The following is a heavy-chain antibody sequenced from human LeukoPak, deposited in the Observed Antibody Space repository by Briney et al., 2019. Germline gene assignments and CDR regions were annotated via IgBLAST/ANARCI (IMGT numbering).Heavy chain of an antibody. CDR3: ARYSYCSGGSCYNGGYYYYYGMDV. Sequence: GESLKISCKGSGYIFTSYWIGWVRQMPGKGLEWMGIIYPGDSDTRYSPSFQGQVTISVDKSISTAYLQWSSLKASDTAMYYCARYSYCSGGSCYNGGYYYYYGMDVWGQGTTVTVSS. J-gene: IGHJ6*02. CDR1: GYIFTSYW. V-gene: IGHV5-51*01. CDR2: IYPGDSDT. D-gene: IGHD2-15*01.